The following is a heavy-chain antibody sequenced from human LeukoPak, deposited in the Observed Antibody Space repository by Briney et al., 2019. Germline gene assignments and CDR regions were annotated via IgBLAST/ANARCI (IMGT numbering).Heavy chain of an antibody. D-gene: IGHD6-19*01. CDR3: AKDDGLVQTFDY. J-gene: IGHJ4*02. V-gene: IGHV3-15*01. CDR1: GFTFSNAW. CDR2: IKSKTDGGTT. Sequence: PGGSLRLSCAASGFTFSNAWMSWVRQAPGKGLEWVGRIKSKTDGGTTDYAAPVKGRFTISRDDSKNTLYLQMNSLRAEDTAVYYCAKDDGLVQTFDYWGQGTLVTVSS.